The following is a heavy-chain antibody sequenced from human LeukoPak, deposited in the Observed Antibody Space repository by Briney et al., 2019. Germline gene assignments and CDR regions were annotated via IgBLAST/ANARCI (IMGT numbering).Heavy chain of an antibody. D-gene: IGHD4-17*01. CDR3: ARDLFWGDYAPSWFTP. Sequence: RASVKVSCKASGYTFTSYGISWVRQAPGQGLEWMGWISAYNGNTNYAQKLQGRVTMTTDTSTSTAYMELRSLRSDDTAVYYCARDLFWGDYAPSWFTPWGQGTLVTVSS. J-gene: IGHJ5*02. CDR2: ISAYNGNT. V-gene: IGHV1-18*04. CDR1: GYTFTSYG.